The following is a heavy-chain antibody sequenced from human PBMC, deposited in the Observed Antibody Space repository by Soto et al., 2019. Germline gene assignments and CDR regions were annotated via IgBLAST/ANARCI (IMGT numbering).Heavy chain of an antibody. CDR3: AKELKPTTVTTSWFDP. CDR1: GFTFSSYG. CDR2: ISYDGSNK. Sequence: QVQLVESGGGVVQPGRSLRLSCAASGFTFSSYGMHWVRQAPGKGLEWVAVISYDGSNKYYAVSVKGRFTISRDNSKNTLYLHMNSLRAEDTAVYYCAKELKPTTVTTSWFDPWVQGTLVSVSS. J-gene: IGHJ5*02. V-gene: IGHV3-30*18. D-gene: IGHD4-4*01.